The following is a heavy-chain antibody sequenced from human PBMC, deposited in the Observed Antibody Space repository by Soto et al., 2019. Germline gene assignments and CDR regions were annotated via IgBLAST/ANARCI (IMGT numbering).Heavy chain of an antibody. CDR1: GFTFSGSA. Sequence: PGGSLRLSCAASGFTFSGSAMHWVRQASGKGLEWVGRIRSEANSYATAYAASVKGRFTISRDDSKNTAYLQMNSLKTEDTAVYYCTRLPQYSSWGQGTMVTVSS. CDR2: IRSEANSYAT. CDR3: TRLPQYSS. J-gene: IGHJ3*01. D-gene: IGHD6-6*01. V-gene: IGHV3-73*01.